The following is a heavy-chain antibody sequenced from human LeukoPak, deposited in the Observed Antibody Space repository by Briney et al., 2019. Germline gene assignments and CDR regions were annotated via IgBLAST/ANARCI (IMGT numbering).Heavy chain of an antibody. Sequence: SEILSLTCGVSGVPFSNYYWSWVRQSPTQGLEWIGEINHSGYTNYRPSLKSRVTMSIDTSKNQFSLKLTSVTAADAGVYYCTRALAGHPDWGQGTLVTVPS. J-gene: IGHJ4*02. V-gene: IGHV4-34*01. CDR2: INHSGYT. CDR1: GVPFSNYY. CDR3: TRALAGHPD. D-gene: IGHD6-19*01.